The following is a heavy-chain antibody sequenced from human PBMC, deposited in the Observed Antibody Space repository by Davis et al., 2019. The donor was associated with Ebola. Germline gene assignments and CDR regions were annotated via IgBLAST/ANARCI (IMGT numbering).Heavy chain of an antibody. J-gene: IGHJ3*02. Sequence: GESLKISCAASGFTFSSYGMHWVRQAPGKGLEWVAVISYDGSNKYYADSVKGRFTISRDNSKNTLYLQMNSLRAEDTAVYYCARDPYAVAGAFDIWGQGTMVTVSS. V-gene: IGHV3-30*19. D-gene: IGHD6-19*01. CDR2: ISYDGSNK. CDR1: GFTFSSYG. CDR3: ARDPYAVAGAFDI.